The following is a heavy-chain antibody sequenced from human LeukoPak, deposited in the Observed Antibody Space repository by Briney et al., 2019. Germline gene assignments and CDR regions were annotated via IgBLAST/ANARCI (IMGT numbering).Heavy chain of an antibody. D-gene: IGHD6-19*01. V-gene: IGHV4-38-2*02. CDR3: ARGESSSGWYYYFDL. Sequence: SETLSLTCTVSGYSISSGYYWGWIRQPPGKGLEWIGSIYHSGSTYYNPSLKSRVTISVDTSKNQFSLKLSSVTAADTAVYYCARGESSSGWYYYFDLWGRGTLVTVSS. CDR2: IYHSGST. J-gene: IGHJ2*01. CDR1: GYSISSGYY.